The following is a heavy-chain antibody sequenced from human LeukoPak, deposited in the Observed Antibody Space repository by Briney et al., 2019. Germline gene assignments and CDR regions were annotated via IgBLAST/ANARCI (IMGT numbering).Heavy chain of an antibody. CDR1: GFTFSSYW. J-gene: IGHJ3*02. CDR3: ARDKSDSGSYLVGAFDI. CDR2: IKQDGSEK. Sequence: GGSLRLSCAASGFTFSSYWMSWVRQAPGKGLEWVANIKQDGSEKYYVDSVKGRFTISRDNAKNSLYLQMNSLRAEDTAVYYCARDKSDSGSYLVGAFDIWGQGTMVTVSS. D-gene: IGHD1-26*01. V-gene: IGHV3-7*01.